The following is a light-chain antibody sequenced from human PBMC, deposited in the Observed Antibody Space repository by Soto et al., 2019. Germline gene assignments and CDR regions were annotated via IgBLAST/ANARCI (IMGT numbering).Light chain of an antibody. J-gene: IGKJ1*01. CDR2: GAS. CDR3: QQYGDLPWT. Sequence: EIVLTQSPGTLSFSPGERATLSCRASQSVSSNYLAWYQQKPGQAPRLLIYGASSRATGIPDRFSGSGSGTDFTLTIDRLESEDFAVYFCQQYGDLPWTFGQGTKVDIK. V-gene: IGKV3-20*01. CDR1: QSVSSNY.